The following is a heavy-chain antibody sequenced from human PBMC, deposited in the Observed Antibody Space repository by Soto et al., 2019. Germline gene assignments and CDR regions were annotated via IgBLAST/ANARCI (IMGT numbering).Heavy chain of an antibody. Sequence: QVQLVESGGGVVQPGRSLRLSCAASGFTFSSHSIQWVRQAPGKGLEWVAVISYDGSIKYYADSVKGRFTISRDNSKNMAYLQMNSLRAEDTAVFYCEREWSTSGDLDYWGQGTLVIVSS. CDR2: ISYDGSIK. CDR1: GFTFSSHS. D-gene: IGHD3-10*01. J-gene: IGHJ4*02. CDR3: EREWSTSGDLDY. V-gene: IGHV3-30-3*01.